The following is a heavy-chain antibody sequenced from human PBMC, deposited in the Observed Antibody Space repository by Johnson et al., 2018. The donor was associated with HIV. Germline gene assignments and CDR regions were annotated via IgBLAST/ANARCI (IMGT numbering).Heavy chain of an antibody. CDR1: GFTFTNYW. D-gene: IGHD3-16*02. CDR3: ATELSLLRDAFDI. J-gene: IGHJ3*02. V-gene: IGHV3-7*02. CDR2: INQDGSEK. Sequence: MQLVESGGGLVQPGGSLRLSCAASGFTFTNYWMSWVRQVPGKGLEWMANINQDGSEKYYADSVKGRFTISRDDAKNSLYLQMNSLRAEDTAVYYCATELSLLRDAFDIWGQGTMVTVSS.